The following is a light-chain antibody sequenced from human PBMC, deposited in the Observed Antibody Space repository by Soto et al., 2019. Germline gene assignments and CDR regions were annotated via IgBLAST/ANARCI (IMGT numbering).Light chain of an antibody. CDR1: QSVGSY. CDR3: QQRSDWPLT. CDR2: DAS. V-gene: IGKV3-11*01. J-gene: IGKJ5*01. Sequence: EIVLTQSPATLALAPVERATLSWRASQSVGSYLAWYQQKPGQAPRLLFYDASNRATGIPARFSGSGSGTDFTLTVSSLEPEDFAVYYCQQRSDWPLTFGQGTRLEIK.